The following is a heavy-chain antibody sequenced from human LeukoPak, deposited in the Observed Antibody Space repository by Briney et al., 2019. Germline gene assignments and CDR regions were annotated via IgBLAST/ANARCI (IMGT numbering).Heavy chain of an antibody. V-gene: IGHV3-23*01. CDR2: ISGSGGST. CDR1: GFTFSRHW. D-gene: IGHD3-22*01. J-gene: IGHJ4*02. Sequence: GGSLRLSCAASGFTFSRHWMHWVRQAPGKGLEWVSAISGSGGSTYYTDSVRGRFTISRDDSKNTLYLQMNSLRAEDTAVYYCAKDLERAYDSSGYYYGFDYWGQGTLVTVSS. CDR3: AKDLERAYDSSGYYYGFDY.